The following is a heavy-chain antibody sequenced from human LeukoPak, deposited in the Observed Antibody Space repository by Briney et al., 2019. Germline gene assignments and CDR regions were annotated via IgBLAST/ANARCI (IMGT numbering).Heavy chain of an antibody. V-gene: IGHV3-74*01. CDR2: INSDGSIT. Sequence: GGSLRLSCAASGFTFSTYWMHWVRHAPGKGLVWVSRINSDGSITSYADSVKGRFTISRDNAKNTLYLQMNSLRAEDTAVYHCARFHAFDIWGQGTLVTVYS. J-gene: IGHJ3*02. CDR3: ARFHAFDI. CDR1: GFTFSTYW.